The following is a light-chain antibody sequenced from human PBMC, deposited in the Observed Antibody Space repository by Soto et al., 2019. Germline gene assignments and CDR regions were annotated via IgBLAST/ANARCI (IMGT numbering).Light chain of an antibody. V-gene: IGKV3-11*01. CDR2: DAS. J-gene: IGKJ2*01. CDR3: EQRSSWPRT. Sequence: EIVLTQSPATLSLSPGERATLSCRASQSVSSYLAWYQQKPGQTPRLLIYDASNRATGIPARFSGSGSGTDFNFTISSLEPEDFAVYYCEQRSSWPRTFGRGTKLEIK. CDR1: QSVSSY.